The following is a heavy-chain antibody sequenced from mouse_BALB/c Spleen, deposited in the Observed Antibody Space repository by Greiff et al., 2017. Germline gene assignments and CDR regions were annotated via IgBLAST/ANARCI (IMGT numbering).Heavy chain of an antibody. Sequence: VQLQQSGAELAKPGASVKMSCKASGYTFTSYWMHWVKQRPGQGLEWIGYINPSTGYTEYNQKFKDKATLTADKSSSPAYMQLSSLTSEDSAVYYCASSMLTTSEAMDYWGQGTSVTVSS. CDR2: INPSTGYT. CDR3: ASSMLTTSEAMDY. J-gene: IGHJ4*01. V-gene: IGHV1-7*01. CDR1: GYTFTSYW. D-gene: IGHD2-2*01.